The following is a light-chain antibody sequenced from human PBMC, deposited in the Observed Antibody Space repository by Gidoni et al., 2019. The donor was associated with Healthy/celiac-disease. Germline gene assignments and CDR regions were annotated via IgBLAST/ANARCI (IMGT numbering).Light chain of an antibody. Sequence: HSVLTPPPSASGPPGQRVTISCSGSSSNIGSNTVNWYQQLPGTAPKLLIYSNNQGPSGVPDRFSGSKSGTSASLAISGLQSEDEADYYCAAWDDSLNGSVVFGGGTKLTVL. CDR3: AAWDDSLNGSVV. V-gene: IGLV1-44*01. J-gene: IGLJ2*01. CDR1: SSNIGSNT. CDR2: SNN.